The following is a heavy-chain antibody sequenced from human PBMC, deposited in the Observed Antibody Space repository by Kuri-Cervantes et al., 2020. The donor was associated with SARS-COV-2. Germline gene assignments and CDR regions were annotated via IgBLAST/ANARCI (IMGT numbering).Heavy chain of an antibody. V-gene: IGHV4-59*01. Sequence: ESLKIPCIVSGDSIVNYYWNWIRQAPGKGLEWIGYIDDSGNTKYNPSLKSRVSISVDTSKRQFSLRLSSVTAEDTAVYYCARDLVGASFAGPPRGMDVWAKGPRSPSP. J-gene: IGHJ6*02. D-gene: IGHD1-26*01. CDR2: IDDSGNT. CDR1: GDSIVNYY. CDR3: ARDLVGASFAGPPRGMDV.